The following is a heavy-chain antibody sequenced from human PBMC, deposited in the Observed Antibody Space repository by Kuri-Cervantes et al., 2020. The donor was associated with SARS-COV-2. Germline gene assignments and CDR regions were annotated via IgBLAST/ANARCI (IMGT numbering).Heavy chain of an antibody. J-gene: IGHJ3*02. D-gene: IGHD2-15*01. Sequence: GGSLRLSCVASGFTFSSHDMHWVRQPTGKGLEWVSGIATAGDPYFAASVTGRFTISRENAKNSLYLQMDSLRAGDTAVYYCARVSWGGGGFDIWGQGTMVTVSS. CDR2: IATAGDP. V-gene: IGHV3-13*05. CDR1: GFTFSSHD. CDR3: ARVSWGGGGFDI.